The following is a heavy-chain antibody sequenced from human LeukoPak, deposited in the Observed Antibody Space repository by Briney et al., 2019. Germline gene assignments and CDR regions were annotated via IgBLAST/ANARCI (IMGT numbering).Heavy chain of an antibody. V-gene: IGHV4-59*11. Sequence: SETLSLTCTGSGGSISSHYWSWIRQPPGKGLEWIGYIYYSGSTNYNPSLKSRVTISVDTSKNQFSLKLSSVTAADTAVYYCARSRGYYDSSGYYRYYFDYWGQGTLVTGSS. CDR2: IYYSGST. CDR3: ARSRGYYDSSGYYRYYFDY. CDR1: GGSISSHY. J-gene: IGHJ4*02. D-gene: IGHD3-22*01.